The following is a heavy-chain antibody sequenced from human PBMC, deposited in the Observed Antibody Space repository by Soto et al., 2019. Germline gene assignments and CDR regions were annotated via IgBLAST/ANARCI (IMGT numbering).Heavy chain of an antibody. Sequence: PSETLSLTCAVSGGPFSVVYWSWIRHPPGKGLEWIGGVNHRGSANYNPSLESRVTMSVDTSKNQFSLKLTSVTAADSAVYYCARDAFCGSGTCRVGHWFDPWGQGTLVTVP. CDR1: GGPFSVVY. D-gene: IGHD2-21*01. V-gene: IGHV4-34*01. CDR3: ARDAFCGSGTCRVGHWFDP. CDR2: VNHRGSA. J-gene: IGHJ5*02.